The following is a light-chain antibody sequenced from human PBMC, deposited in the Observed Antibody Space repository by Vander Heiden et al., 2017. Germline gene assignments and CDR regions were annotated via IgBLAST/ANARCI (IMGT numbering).Light chain of an antibody. CDR1: ALPKQY. J-gene: IGLJ3*02. Sequence: SYELTQPPSVSLSPGPTARIPCPGDALPKQYAFWYQQKPGQAPVLWIYKDNERPSGIPERFSGSSSGTTVTLTISGVRAEDEADYHCQSADSSGTYRLFGGGTKLTVL. V-gene: IGLV3-25*03. CDR2: KDN. CDR3: QSADSSGTYRL.